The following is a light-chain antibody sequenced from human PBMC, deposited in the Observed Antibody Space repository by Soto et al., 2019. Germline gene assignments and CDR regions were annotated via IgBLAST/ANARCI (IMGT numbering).Light chain of an antibody. J-gene: IGLJ2*01. CDR3: CSYAGRYIYVL. V-gene: IGLV2-11*01. CDR2: AVT. Sequence: QSVLTQVRSVSGSPGQSVTISCTGTSSDVGAYNHVSWYQQHPGKAPKLLIYAVTQRPSGVPDRFSGSKSGNTASLTISGLQPEDEADYFCCSYAGRYIYVLFGGGTKVTVL. CDR1: SSDVGAYNH.